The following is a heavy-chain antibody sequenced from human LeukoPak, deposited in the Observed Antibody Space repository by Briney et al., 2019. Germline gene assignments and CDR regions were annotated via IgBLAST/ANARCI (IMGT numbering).Heavy chain of an antibody. D-gene: IGHD2-15*01. CDR1: GFTFSSYS. CDR2: ISSSSYI. V-gene: IGHV3-21*01. J-gene: IGHJ6*03. Sequence: GGSLRLSCAASGFTFSSYSMNWVRQAPGKGLEWVSSISSSSYIYYADSVKGRFTISRDNSKNTLYLQMNSLRAEDTAVYYCAKEDLYCSGGSCYYYYYMDVWGKGTTVTISS. CDR3: AKEDLYCSGGSCYYYYYMDV.